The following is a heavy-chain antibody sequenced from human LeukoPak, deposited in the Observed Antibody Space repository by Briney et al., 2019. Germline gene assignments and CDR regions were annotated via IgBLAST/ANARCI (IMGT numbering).Heavy chain of an antibody. J-gene: IGHJ1*01. Sequence: GGSLRLSCTASGFIFSSYALTWVRQAPGRGLEWVSGIDNSGGVTYYADSVKGRFTISRDNSKNTLYLQMNSLRAEDTAVYYCAKGYSSSWHYSHFQDWGQGTVVTVSS. D-gene: IGHD6-13*01. CDR1: GFIFSSYA. CDR3: AKGYSSSWHYSHFQD. V-gene: IGHV3-23*01. CDR2: IDNSGGVT.